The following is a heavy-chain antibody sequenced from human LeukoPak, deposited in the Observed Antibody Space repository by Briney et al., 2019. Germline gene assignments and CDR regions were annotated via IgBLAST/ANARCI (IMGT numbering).Heavy chain of an antibody. CDR2: MNPNSGDT. J-gene: IGHJ6*03. Sequence: ASVTVSCKASGYTFTSYDINWVRQAPGQGLEWVGWMNPNSGDTGYTQKVQGRVTFTRNTSTSTAYMELWSLRLEDTAVYYCARVSSTYHYYMDVWGKGTTVTVSS. D-gene: IGHD2/OR15-2a*01. CDR3: ARVSSTYHYYMDV. V-gene: IGHV1-8*01. CDR1: GYTFTSYD.